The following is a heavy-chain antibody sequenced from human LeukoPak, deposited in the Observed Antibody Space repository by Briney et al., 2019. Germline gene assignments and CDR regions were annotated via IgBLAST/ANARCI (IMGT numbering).Heavy chain of an antibody. CDR3: ARAYSETYHAGDY. CDR1: GFTFSSYA. Sequence: GGSLRLSCAASGFTFSSYAMHWVRQAPGKGLEWVAVISYDGSNKYYADSVKGRFTISRDNAKNSLYLQMNSLRAEDTAVYYCARAYSETYHAGDYWGQGTLVTVSP. CDR2: ISYDGSNK. D-gene: IGHD1-26*01. J-gene: IGHJ4*02. V-gene: IGHV3-30-3*01.